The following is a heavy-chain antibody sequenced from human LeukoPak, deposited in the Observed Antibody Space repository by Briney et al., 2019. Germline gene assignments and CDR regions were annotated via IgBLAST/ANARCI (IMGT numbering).Heavy chain of an antibody. V-gene: IGHV3-33*08. D-gene: IGHD7-27*01. CDR3: ARGWVPSPLGHFDL. J-gene: IGHJ2*01. CDR2: IWYDGSNK. CDR1: GFTFSSYW. Sequence: PGGSLRLSCAASGFTFSSYWMSWVRQAPGKGLEWVAVIWYDGSNKYYADSVKGRFTISRDNSKNTLYLQMNSLRAEDTAVYYCARGWVPSPLGHFDLWGRGTLVTVSS.